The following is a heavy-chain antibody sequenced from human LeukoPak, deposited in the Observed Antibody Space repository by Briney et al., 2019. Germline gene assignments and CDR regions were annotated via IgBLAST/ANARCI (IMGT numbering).Heavy chain of an antibody. CDR1: GFTFSRYS. CDR3: AREESDAFDI. J-gene: IGHJ3*02. V-gene: IGHV3-21*01. Sequence: GGSLRLSCAASGFTFSRYSMNWVRQAPGKGLEWVSSISSSSGYIFYADSVKGRFTISRDNAKNSLSLQMSSLRAEDTAVYYCAREESDAFDIWGQGTLVTVSS. CDR2: ISSSSGYI.